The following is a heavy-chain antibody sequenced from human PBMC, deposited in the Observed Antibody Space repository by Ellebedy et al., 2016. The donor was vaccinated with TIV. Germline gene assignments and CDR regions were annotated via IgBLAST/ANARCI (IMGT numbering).Heavy chain of an antibody. CDR3: AKNPGLLPGDY. CDR2: ISGSGTRT. V-gene: IGHV3-23*01. D-gene: IGHD2-15*01. CDR1: GFTFSSYA. J-gene: IGHJ4*02. Sequence: GESLKISXAASGFTFSSYAMIWVRQAPGKGLEWVSGISGSGTRTDYADSVKGRFTISRDNSKNTLYLQMNSLRVEDTAVYYCAKNPGLLPGDYWGQGTLVTVSS.